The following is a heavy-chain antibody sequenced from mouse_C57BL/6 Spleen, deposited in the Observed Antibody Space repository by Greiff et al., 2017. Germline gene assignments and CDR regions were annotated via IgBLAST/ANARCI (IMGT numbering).Heavy chain of an antibody. Sequence: EVQLVESGGGLVKPGGSLKLSCAASGFTFSSYAMSWVRQTPEKRLEWVATISDGGSYTYYPDNVKGRFTISRDNAKNNLYLQMSHLKSEDTAMYYCARDGGHFDYWGQGTTLTVSS. D-gene: IGHD3-3*01. CDR2: ISDGGSYT. CDR3: ARDGGHFDY. CDR1: GFTFSSYA. V-gene: IGHV5-4*01. J-gene: IGHJ2*01.